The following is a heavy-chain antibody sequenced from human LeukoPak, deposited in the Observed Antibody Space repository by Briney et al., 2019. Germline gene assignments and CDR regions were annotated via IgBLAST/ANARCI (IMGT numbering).Heavy chain of an antibody. CDR1: GFTFSSYW. Sequence: LPGGSLRLSCAASGFTFSSYWMHWVRHAPGKGLVWVSRINSDGSSTSYADSVKGRFTISRDNAKNTLYLQMNSLRAEDTAVYYCATAPSGDAFDIWGQGTMVTVSS. J-gene: IGHJ3*02. V-gene: IGHV3-74*01. CDR2: INSDGSST. D-gene: IGHD3-10*01. CDR3: ATAPSGDAFDI.